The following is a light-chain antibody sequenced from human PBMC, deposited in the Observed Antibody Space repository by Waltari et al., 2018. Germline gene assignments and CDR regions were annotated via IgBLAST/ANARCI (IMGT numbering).Light chain of an antibody. V-gene: IGKV3-20*01. J-gene: IGKJ1*01. CDR3: QHYLRLPVT. Sequence: RGERATVSCRASQGVSRALAWYQQKPGQAPRLLIYGASTRATGIPDRFSGSGSGTDFSLTISRLEPDDFAVYYCQHYLRLPVTFGQGTTVEI. CDR1: QGVSRA. CDR2: GAS.